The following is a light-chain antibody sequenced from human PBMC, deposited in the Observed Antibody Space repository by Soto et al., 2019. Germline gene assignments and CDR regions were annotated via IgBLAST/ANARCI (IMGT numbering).Light chain of an antibody. Sequence: EIVLTQSPDTLSLSPGERATLSCRASQSVHRYLAWYQQKPGQAPSLLIYDASNRATGIPARFSGSGSGTDFTLTISSLKPEESAVYFCQQRSDWPPLTFGGGTKVEIK. CDR3: QQRSDWPPLT. CDR2: DAS. CDR1: QSVHRY. V-gene: IGKV3-11*01. J-gene: IGKJ4*01.